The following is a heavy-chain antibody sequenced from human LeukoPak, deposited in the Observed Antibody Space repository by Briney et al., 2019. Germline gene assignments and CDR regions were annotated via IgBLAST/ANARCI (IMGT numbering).Heavy chain of an antibody. Sequence: GGSLRLSCAASGFTFSSYSMNWVRQAPGKGLEWVSAISGSGGSTYYADSVKGRFTISRDNSKNTLYLQMNSLRAEDTAVYYCAKDRSRVSGPPDYWGQGTLVTVSS. J-gene: IGHJ4*02. CDR3: AKDRSRVSGPPDY. D-gene: IGHD6-19*01. CDR1: GFTFSSYS. V-gene: IGHV3-23*01. CDR2: ISGSGGST.